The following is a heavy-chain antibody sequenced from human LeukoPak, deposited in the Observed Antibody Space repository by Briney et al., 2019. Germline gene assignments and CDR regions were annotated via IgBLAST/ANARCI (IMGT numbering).Heavy chain of an antibody. J-gene: IGHJ4*02. CDR3: AKDSAEYCSSTSCSWFDY. Sequence: GGSLRLSCAASGFTFSSYAMSWGRQAPGKGLESVSAISGSGGSTYYADSVKGRFTISRDNSKNTLYLQMNSLRAEDTAVYYCAKDSAEYCSSTSCSWFDYWGQGTLVTVSS. V-gene: IGHV3-23*01. D-gene: IGHD2-2*01. CDR2: ISGSGGST. CDR1: GFTFSSYA.